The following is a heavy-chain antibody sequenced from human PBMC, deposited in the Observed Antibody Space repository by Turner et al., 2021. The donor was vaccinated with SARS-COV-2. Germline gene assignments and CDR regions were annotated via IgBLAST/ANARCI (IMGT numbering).Heavy chain of an antibody. CDR3: ARTYSSTPMDV. V-gene: IGHV3-30-3*01. Sequence: QVQLVESGGGVVQPGGSLRLFCAASGFTFRSYAMHWVRQAPGKGLEWVAVISYDGSSKQFADSVKGRCTISRDNSKNTLDMELNSLRVEDTAVYYCARTYSSTPMDVWGQGTTVTVSS. CDR1: GFTFRSYA. D-gene: IGHD6-13*01. CDR2: ISYDGSSK. J-gene: IGHJ6*02.